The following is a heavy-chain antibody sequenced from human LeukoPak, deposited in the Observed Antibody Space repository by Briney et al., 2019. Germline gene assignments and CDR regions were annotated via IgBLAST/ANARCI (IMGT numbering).Heavy chain of an antibody. CDR2: IIPIFGTA. J-gene: IGHJ4*02. CDR1: GGTFSSYA. D-gene: IGHD6-19*01. V-gene: IGHV1-69*05. CDR3: AREGYSTGCFDY. Sequence: PGFSVNVPCKSCGGTFSSYAIRWVRQAPGQGLEWVGRIIPIFGTANYAQKFQGSVTITTDDSKNTAYMEVSSQSSEDAGVYYCAREGYSTGCFDYWGQGTLVTVSS.